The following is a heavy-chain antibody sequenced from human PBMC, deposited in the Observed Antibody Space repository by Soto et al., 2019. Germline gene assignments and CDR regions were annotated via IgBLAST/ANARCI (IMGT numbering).Heavy chain of an antibody. CDR3: ARLHPVYNILTGYSSNYYYGMDV. CDR2: ISAYNGNT. D-gene: IGHD3-9*01. CDR1: GYTFTSYG. J-gene: IGHJ6*02. V-gene: IGHV1-18*01. Sequence: GASVKVSCKASGYTFTSYGISWVRQAPGQGLEWMGWISAYNGNTNYAQKLQGRVTMTTDTSTSTAYMELRSLRSDDTAVYYCARLHPVYNILTGYSSNYYYGMDVWGQGTTVTVSS.